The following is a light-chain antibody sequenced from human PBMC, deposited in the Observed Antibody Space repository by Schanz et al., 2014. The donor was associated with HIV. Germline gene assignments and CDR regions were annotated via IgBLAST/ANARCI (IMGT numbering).Light chain of an antibody. CDR1: QSVSSN. V-gene: IGKV3-20*01. J-gene: IGKJ1*01. CDR3: QQYDSSSWT. CDR2: GAS. Sequence: EIVLTQSPGTLSLFPGERAALSCRASQSVSSNLAWYQQKPGQAPRLLIYGASSRATGIPDRFSGSGSGTEFTLTISSLQPDDIATYYCQQYDSSSWTFGQGTKVEIK.